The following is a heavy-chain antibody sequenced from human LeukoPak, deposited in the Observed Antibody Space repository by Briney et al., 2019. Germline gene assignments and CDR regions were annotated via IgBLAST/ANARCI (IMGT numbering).Heavy chain of an antibody. V-gene: IGHV3-48*04. D-gene: IGHD3-16*01. Sequence: GQSLRLSCATSGLSLNRRCINWVRPPPGKGLEWVSYVSPRSETIYYAESVKGRFTVSRDDSKNSLYLQMHTLRAEDTAVYYCARIDGPTVFTYYMDLWGKGTTVTVAS. CDR3: ARIDGPTVFTYYMDL. J-gene: IGHJ6*03. CDR2: VSPRSETI. CDR1: GLSLNRRC.